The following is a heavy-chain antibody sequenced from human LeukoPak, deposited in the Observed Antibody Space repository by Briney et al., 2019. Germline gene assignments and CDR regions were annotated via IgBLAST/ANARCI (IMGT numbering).Heavy chain of an antibody. CDR2: ISGSGAST. CDR3: AKEVGATGAIYYGMDV. Sequence: GGSLRLSCAASGFTFSSYAMNWVRQAPGKGLEWVSTISGSGASTYYADSVKGRFTISRDNSKNTLFVQMNSLRAEDTAVYYCAKEVGATGAIYYGMDVWGQGTTVTVSS. J-gene: IGHJ6*02. D-gene: IGHD1-26*01. CDR1: GFTFSSYA. V-gene: IGHV3-23*01.